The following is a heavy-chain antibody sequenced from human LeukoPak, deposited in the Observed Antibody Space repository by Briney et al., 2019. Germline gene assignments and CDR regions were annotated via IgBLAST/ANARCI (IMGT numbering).Heavy chain of an antibody. J-gene: IGHJ4*02. CDR1: GFTFSSYS. Sequence: GGSLRLSCAASGFTFSSYSMNWVRQAPGKGLEWVAVISYDGSNKYYADSVKGRFTISRDNSKNTLYLQMNSLRAEDTAVYYCAREYCSSTSCYFDYWGQGTLVTVSS. CDR3: AREYCSSTSCYFDY. D-gene: IGHD2-2*01. V-gene: IGHV3-30*03. CDR2: ISYDGSNK.